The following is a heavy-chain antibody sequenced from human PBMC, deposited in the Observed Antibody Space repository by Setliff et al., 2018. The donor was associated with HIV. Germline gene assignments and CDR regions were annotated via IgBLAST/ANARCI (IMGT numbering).Heavy chain of an antibody. J-gene: IGHJ5*02. Sequence: SETLSLTCTVSGDSIGSSSYYWAWIRQPPGKGLEWIGNIYYSGSTYYNPSLKTRVTISVDGSKNQFSLKLKSVTAADTAVYYCARGIGISSSWDSLGWYNWFDPWGQGTLVTVSS. CDR3: ARGIGISSSWDSLGWYNWFDP. D-gene: IGHD6-13*01. V-gene: IGHV4-39*02. CDR2: IYYSGST. CDR1: GDSIGSSSYY.